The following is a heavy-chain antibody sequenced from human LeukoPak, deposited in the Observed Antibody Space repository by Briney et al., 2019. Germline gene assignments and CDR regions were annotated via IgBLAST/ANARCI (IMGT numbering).Heavy chain of an antibody. Sequence: GGSLRLSCAASGFTFSDYYMSWIRQAPGKGPEWVSYISSSGSTIYYADSVKGRFTISRDNAKNSLYLQMNSLRAEDTAVYYCARDVVAGPEGIYYYGMDVWGQGTTVTVSS. CDR2: ISSSGSTI. CDR1: GFTFSDYY. D-gene: IGHD6-19*01. V-gene: IGHV3-11*01. J-gene: IGHJ6*02. CDR3: ARDVVAGPEGIYYYGMDV.